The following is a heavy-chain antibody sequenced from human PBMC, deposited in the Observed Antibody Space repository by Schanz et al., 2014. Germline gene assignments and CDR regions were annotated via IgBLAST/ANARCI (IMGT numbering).Heavy chain of an antibody. J-gene: IGHJ6*03. V-gene: IGHV3-21*01. CDR3: ARADIGARTHDYYYYFIDV. Sequence: PGGSLRLSCVVSGFTFRSYNMNWVRQAPGKGLEWVSSISRNSTYIYYAGSVKGRFTISRDNAKNSLYLQMNSLRAEDTAVYYCARADIGARTHDYYYYFIDVWGIGTTVTVSS. CDR2: ISRNSTYI. D-gene: IGHD6-6*01. CDR1: GFTFRSYN.